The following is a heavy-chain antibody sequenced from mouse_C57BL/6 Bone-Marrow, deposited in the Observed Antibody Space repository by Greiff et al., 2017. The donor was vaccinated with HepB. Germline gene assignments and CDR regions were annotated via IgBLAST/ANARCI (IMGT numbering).Heavy chain of an antibody. J-gene: IGHJ4*01. CDR2: IDPSDSYT. D-gene: IGHD1-1*01. V-gene: IGHV1-59*01. CDR1: GYTFTSYW. CDR3: AASRYYGFYAMDY. Sequence: QVQLQQPGAELVRPGTSVKLSCKASGYTFTSYWMHRVKQRPGQGLEWIGVIDPSDSYTNYNQKFKGKATLTVDTSSSTAYMQLSSLTSEDSAVYYCAASRYYGFYAMDYWGQGTSVTVSS.